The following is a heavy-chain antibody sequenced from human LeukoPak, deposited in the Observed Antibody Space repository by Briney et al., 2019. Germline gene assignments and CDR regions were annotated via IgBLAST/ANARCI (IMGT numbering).Heavy chain of an antibody. CDR1: GGSISSSSYY. J-gene: IGHJ4*02. CDR2: IYYSGST. Sequence: PSETLSLTCTVSGGSISSSSYYWGWIRQPPGKGLEWIGSIYYSGSTYYNPSLKSRVTISVDTSKNQFSLKLSSVTAADTAVYYCAREPYSSGWYVDWDQGTLVTVSS. CDR3: AREPYSSGWYVD. D-gene: IGHD6-19*01. V-gene: IGHV4-39*02.